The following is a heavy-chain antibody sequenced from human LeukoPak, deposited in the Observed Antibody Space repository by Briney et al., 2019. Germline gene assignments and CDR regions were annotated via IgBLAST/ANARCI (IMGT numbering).Heavy chain of an antibody. J-gene: IGHJ3*02. D-gene: IGHD5-12*01. CDR1: GGSISSYY. Sequence: SETLSLTFTVSGGSISSYYWSWIRQPPGKGLEWIGYIYYSGSTNYNPSLKSRVTISVDTSKNQFSLKLSSVTAADTAVYYCASLSGDTVAQVAFDIWGQGTMVTVSS. CDR3: ASLSGDTVAQVAFDI. V-gene: IGHV4-59*08. CDR2: IYYSGST.